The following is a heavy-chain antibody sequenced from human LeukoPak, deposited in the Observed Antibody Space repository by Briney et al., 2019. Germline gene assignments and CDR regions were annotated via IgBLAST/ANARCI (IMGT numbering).Heavy chain of an antibody. CDR1: GFTFSSYG. V-gene: IGHV3-30*03. J-gene: IGHJ4*02. Sequence: GGSLRLSCAASGFTFSSYGMHWVRQAPGKGLEWVAVISYDGSNKYYADSAKGRFTISRDNAKSSVYLQMNSLRPEDTALYYCVRDATRGGDFDFWGQGTLVTVSS. CDR2: ISYDGSNK. CDR3: VRDATRGGDFDF. D-gene: IGHD5-24*01.